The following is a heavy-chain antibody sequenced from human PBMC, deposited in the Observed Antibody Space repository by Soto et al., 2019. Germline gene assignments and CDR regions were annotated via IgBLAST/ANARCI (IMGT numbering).Heavy chain of an antibody. Sequence: GGSLRLSCAASGFTFSSYWMSWVRQAPGKGLEWVANIKQDGSEKYYVDSVKGRFTISRDNAKNSLYLQMNSLRAEDTAVYYCARVLVVVAATAVGLDYWGQGTLVTAPQ. CDR1: GFTFSSYW. V-gene: IGHV3-7*03. D-gene: IGHD2-15*01. CDR3: ARVLVVVAATAVGLDY. CDR2: IKQDGSEK. J-gene: IGHJ4*02.